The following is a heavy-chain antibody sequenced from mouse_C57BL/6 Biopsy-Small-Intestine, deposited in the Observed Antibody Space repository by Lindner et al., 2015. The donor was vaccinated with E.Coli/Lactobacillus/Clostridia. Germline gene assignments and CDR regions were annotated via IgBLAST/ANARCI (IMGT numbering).Heavy chain of an antibody. V-gene: IGHV1-62-2*01. CDR3: ARHEEETWFAY. Sequence: VQLQESGAELVRPGTSVKVSCKASGYAFTNYLIEWVKQRPGQGLEWIGWFYPGSGSIKYNEKFKDKATLTADKSSSTVYMELSRLTSEDSAVYFCARHEEETWFAYWGQGTLVTVSA. CDR1: GYAFTNYL. CDR2: FYPGSGSI. J-gene: IGHJ3*01.